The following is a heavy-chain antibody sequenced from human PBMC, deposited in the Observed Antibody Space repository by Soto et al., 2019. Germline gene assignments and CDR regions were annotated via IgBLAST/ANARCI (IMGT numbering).Heavy chain of an antibody. Sequence: QVQLVQSGAEVKKPGASVKVSCKASGYTFTSYGISWVRQAPGQGLEWMGWISVHNGNTKYAQKLQGRVTMTTDTTTSTAYMEVRSLRSDDTAVYYCARDLNLGLEDYWGQGTLVTVSS. J-gene: IGHJ4*02. CDR2: ISVHNGNT. V-gene: IGHV1-18*01. CDR3: ARDLNLGLEDY. D-gene: IGHD7-27*01. CDR1: GYTFTSYG.